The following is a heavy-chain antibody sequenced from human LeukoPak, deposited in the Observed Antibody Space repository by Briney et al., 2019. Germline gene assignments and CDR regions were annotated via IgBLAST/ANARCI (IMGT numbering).Heavy chain of an antibody. CDR3: AREGVNSGSYYDADV. CDR2: IYTSGST. Sequence: PSETLSLTCTVSGGSISSYYWSWIRQPAGKGLEWIGRIYTSGSTNYNPSLKSRVTMSVDTSKNQFSLKLSSVTAADTAVYYCAREGVNSGSYYDADVWGEGTTVTVSS. J-gene: IGHJ6*03. D-gene: IGHD1-26*01. V-gene: IGHV4-4*07. CDR1: GGSISSYY.